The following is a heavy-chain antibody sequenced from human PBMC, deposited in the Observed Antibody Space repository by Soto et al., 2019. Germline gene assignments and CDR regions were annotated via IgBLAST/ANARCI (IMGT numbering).Heavy chain of an antibody. CDR1: GGSFSGYY. V-gene: IGHV4-34*01. CDR3: ARGGNSGSPLPADYYGMDV. J-gene: IGHJ6*02. CDR2: INHSGST. Sequence: QVQLQQWGAGLLKPSETLSLTCAVYGGSFSGYYWSWIRQPPGKGLEWIGEINHSGSTNYNPSLKSRVTISVDTSKNQSSLKLSSVTAADTAVYYCARGGNSGSPLPADYYGMDVWGQGTTVTVSS. D-gene: IGHD1-26*01.